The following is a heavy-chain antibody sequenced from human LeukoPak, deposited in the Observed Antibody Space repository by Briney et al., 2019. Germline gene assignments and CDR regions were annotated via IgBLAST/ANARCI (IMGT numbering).Heavy chain of an antibody. Sequence: ASVKVSCKASGYTFTSYGISWVRQAPGQGLEWMGWISVNYAQKLQGRVTMTTDTSTNTAYMELRSLGSDDTAVYYCAREDYYDSGSFDPWGQGTLVTVSS. D-gene: IGHD3-22*01. J-gene: IGHJ5*02. V-gene: IGHV1-18*01. CDR1: GYTFTSYG. CDR3: AREDYYDSGSFDP. CDR2: ISV.